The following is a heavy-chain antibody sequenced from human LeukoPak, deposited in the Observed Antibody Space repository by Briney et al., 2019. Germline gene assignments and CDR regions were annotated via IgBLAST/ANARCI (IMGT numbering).Heavy chain of an antibody. D-gene: IGHD1-1*01. CDR2: IYYSGST. V-gene: IGHV4-31*03. CDR3: ARSTGTGGGDY. J-gene: IGHJ4*02. Sequence: SETLSLSCTVSGGSISSGGYYWSWIRQHPGKGLEWIGYIYYSGSTYCNPSLKSRVTTSVDTSKNQFSLKLSSVTAADTAAYYCARSTGTGGGDYWGQGTLVTVSS. CDR1: GGSISSGGYY.